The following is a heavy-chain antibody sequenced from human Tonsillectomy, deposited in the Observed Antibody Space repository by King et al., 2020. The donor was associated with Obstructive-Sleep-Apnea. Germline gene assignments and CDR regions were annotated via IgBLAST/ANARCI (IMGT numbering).Heavy chain of an antibody. J-gene: IGHJ4*02. CDR1: GGSISSRSYY. V-gene: IGHV4-39*07. Sequence: QLQESGPGLVKPSETLSLTCSVSGGSISSRSYYWGWIRQPPGTGLEWIGDIYHSGTTYYNPSLKSRVTISVDTSKSQFSLRLSSVTAADTAVYYCAREAYYDFWSGPQQDYWGQGTLVTVSS. D-gene: IGHD3-3*01. CDR2: IYHSGTT. CDR3: AREAYYDFWSGPQQDY.